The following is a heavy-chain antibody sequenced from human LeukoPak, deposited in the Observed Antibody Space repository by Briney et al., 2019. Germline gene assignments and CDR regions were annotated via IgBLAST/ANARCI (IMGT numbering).Heavy chain of an antibody. CDR2: IHGSGEPT. CDR1: GFTFDDYV. J-gene: IGHJ5*02. V-gene: IGHV3-23*01. D-gene: IGHD5-18*01. CDR3: ARHPTGYPNWFDA. Sequence: GGSLRLSCAASGFTFDDYVMTWVRQAAGKRLEWISSIHGSGEPTYYADSVKGRFTISRDNSKNTLYLEMNTLRVEDTALYYCARHPTGYPNWFDAWGQGTLVTVSS.